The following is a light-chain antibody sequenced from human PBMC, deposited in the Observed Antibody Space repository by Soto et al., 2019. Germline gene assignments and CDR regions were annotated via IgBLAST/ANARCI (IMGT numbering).Light chain of an antibody. Sequence: QSALTQPASVSGSPGQSITISCTGTRSDVGGYNFVSWYQQFPGKATKLMIYEDRNRPSGISNRFSGSKSGNTASLTISGLQAEDEADYYCSSYTSSGTLEVFGTGTKVTVL. CDR2: EDR. V-gene: IGLV2-14*01. CDR1: RSDVGGYNF. J-gene: IGLJ1*01. CDR3: SSYTSSGTLEV.